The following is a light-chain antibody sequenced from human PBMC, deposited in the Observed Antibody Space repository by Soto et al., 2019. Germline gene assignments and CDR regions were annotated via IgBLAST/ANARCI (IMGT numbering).Light chain of an antibody. CDR1: GTDVGQYNY. J-gene: IGLJ2*01. Sequence: SVLTQPPSASGSPGQSVTISCTGAGTDVGQYNYVSWYQQHPGKAPKLLIHHVSRRPSGVPARFSGSKSGNTASLTVSGLQTEDEADYYCSSYGGFNNVLFGGGTKVTVL. CDR3: SSYGGFNNVL. V-gene: IGLV2-8*01. CDR2: HVS.